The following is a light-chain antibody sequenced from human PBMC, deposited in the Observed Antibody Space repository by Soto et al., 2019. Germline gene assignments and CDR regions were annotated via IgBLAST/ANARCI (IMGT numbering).Light chain of an antibody. CDR1: SSDVGGYNY. V-gene: IGLV2-14*03. J-gene: IGLJ1*01. CDR2: DVT. CDR3: TSYTSSSTYV. Sequence: QSALTQPASVSGSPGQSITISCTGTSSDVGGYNYVYWYQQHPGKVPKLMIYDVTNRSSGVSNRFSGSKSGNTASLTISGLQAEYEADYYCTSYTSSSTYVFGTGTKVTV.